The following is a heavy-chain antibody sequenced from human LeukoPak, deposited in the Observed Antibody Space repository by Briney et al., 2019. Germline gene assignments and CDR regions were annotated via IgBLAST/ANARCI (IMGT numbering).Heavy chain of an antibody. CDR1: GDSVSSNSAA. CDR2: TYYRSKWYN. Sequence: SQTLSLTCAISGDSVSSNSAAWNWIRQSPSRGLEWLGRTYYRSKWYNDYAVSVKSRITINPDTSKNQFSLQLTSVTPEDTAVYYCARVSSSWSPSLSVTHYFDSWGQGALVTGSS. J-gene: IGHJ4*02. V-gene: IGHV6-1*01. D-gene: IGHD6-13*01. CDR3: ARVSSSWSPSLSVTHYFDS.